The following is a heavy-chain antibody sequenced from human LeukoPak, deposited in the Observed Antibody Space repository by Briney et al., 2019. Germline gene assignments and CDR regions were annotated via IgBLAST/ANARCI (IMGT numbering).Heavy chain of an antibody. Sequence: PGGSLRLSCAASGFTFSSYGMHWVRQAPGKGLEWVAFIRYDGSNKYYADSVKGRFTISRDNSKNTLYLQMNSLRAEDTAVYYCARDGDYGDYSSFLWGQGTLVTVSS. CDR2: IRYDGSNK. V-gene: IGHV3-30*02. J-gene: IGHJ4*02. CDR1: GFTFSSYG. CDR3: ARDGDYGDYSSFL. D-gene: IGHD4-17*01.